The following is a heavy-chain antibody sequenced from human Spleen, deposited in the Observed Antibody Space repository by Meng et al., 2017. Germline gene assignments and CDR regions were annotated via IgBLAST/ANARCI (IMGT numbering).Heavy chain of an antibody. V-gene: IGHV5-51*01. J-gene: IGHJ4*02. Sequence: KVSCKGSGYSLTSYWIGWVRQRPGKGLEWMGIIYPGDSDTRYSPSFQGQVTISADKSTSTAYLQWSSLKAADTAMYYCARGSDTAMVGGFDYWGQGTLITVSS. CDR3: ARGSDTAMVGGFDY. CDR1: GYSLTSYW. D-gene: IGHD5-18*01. CDR2: IYPGDSDT.